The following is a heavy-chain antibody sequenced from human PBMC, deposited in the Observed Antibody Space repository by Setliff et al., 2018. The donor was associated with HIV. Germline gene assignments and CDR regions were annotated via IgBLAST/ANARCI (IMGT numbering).Heavy chain of an antibody. CDR1: GGSISSGGYS. J-gene: IGHJ4*02. D-gene: IGHD5-18*01. V-gene: IGHV4-30-2*03. CDR2: IYYSGST. Sequence: SETLSLTCTVSGGSISSGGYSWSWIRQPPGKGLEWIGYIYYSGSTYYNPSLKSRVTISVDTSKNQFSLKLSSVTAADTAVYYCARHPKLYSYGSFFDYWGQGTLVTVSS. CDR3: ARHPKLYSYGSFFDY.